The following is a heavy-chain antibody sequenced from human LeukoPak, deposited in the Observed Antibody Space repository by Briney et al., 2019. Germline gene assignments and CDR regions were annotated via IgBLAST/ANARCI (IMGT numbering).Heavy chain of an antibody. CDR1: GGSISSGGYY. Sequence: NPSETLSLTCTVSGGSISSGGYYWSWIRQPPGKGLEWIGYIYHSGSTYYNPSLKSRVTISVDKSKNQFSLNLSSVTAADTAVYYCLYGGNSGDWVYWGQGTLVTVSS. D-gene: IGHD4-23*01. CDR2: IYHSGST. J-gene: IGHJ4*02. V-gene: IGHV4-30-2*01. CDR3: LYGGNSGDWVY.